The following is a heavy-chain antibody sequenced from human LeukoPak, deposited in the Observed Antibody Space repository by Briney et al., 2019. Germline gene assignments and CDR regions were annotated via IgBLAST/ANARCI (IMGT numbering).Heavy chain of an antibody. J-gene: IGHJ5*02. D-gene: IGHD2-15*01. V-gene: IGHV3-23*01. CDR2: ISGSGGST. CDR3: AKERSGYCSGGTCFSVWFDP. Sequence: GGSLRLSCVASGLTFSSYAMSWVRQAPGKGLEWVSTISGSGGSTYYADSVKGRFTISRVNSKNTLYLQMNSQRAEDTAVYYCAKERSGYCSGGTCFSVWFDPWGQGTLVTVSS. CDR1: GLTFSSYA.